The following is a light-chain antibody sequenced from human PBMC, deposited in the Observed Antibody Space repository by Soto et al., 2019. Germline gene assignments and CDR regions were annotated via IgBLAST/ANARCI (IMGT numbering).Light chain of an antibody. CDR1: SGSVSTSYY. CDR2: STN. Sequence: QTVVTQEPSFSVSPGGTVTVTCGLSSGSVSTSYYPSWYQQTPGQAPRTLIYSTNTRSSGVPDRFSGSILGNKAALTTTGAQADDESDYYCVLYIGSGSLVFGGGTQLTVL. V-gene: IGLV8-61*01. CDR3: VLYIGSGSLV. J-gene: IGLJ2*01.